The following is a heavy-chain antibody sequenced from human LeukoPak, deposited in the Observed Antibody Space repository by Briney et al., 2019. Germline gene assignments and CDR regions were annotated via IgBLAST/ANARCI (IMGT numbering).Heavy chain of an antibody. V-gene: IGHV4-34*01. CDR3: ASQLETTGFDY. J-gene: IGHJ4*02. D-gene: IGHD4-17*01. Sequence: SETLSLTCAVYGGSFSGYYWSWIRQPPGKGLEWIGEINHSGSTNYNPSLKSRVTISVDTSKNQFSLKLSSVTAADTAVYYCASQLETTGFDYWAREPWSPSPQ. CDR1: GGSFSGYY. CDR2: INHSGST.